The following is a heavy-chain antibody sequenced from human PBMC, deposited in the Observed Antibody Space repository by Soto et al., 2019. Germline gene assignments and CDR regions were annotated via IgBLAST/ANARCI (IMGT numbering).Heavy chain of an antibody. CDR3: ARDYYGSGSYYNYLAFDI. CDR1: GGSISSGGYY. D-gene: IGHD3-10*01. Sequence: SETLSLTCTVSGGSISSGGYYWSRIRQHPGKGLEWIGYIYYSGSTYYNPSLKSRVTISVDTSKNQFSLKLSSVTAADTAVYYCARDYYGSGSYYNYLAFDIWGQGTMVTVSS. CDR2: IYYSGST. V-gene: IGHV4-31*03. J-gene: IGHJ3*02.